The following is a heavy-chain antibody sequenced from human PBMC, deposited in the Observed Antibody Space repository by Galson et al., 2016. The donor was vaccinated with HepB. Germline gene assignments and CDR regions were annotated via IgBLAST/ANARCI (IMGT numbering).Heavy chain of an antibody. V-gene: IGHV4-30-4*01. CDR2: IYYSGST. D-gene: IGHD3-9*01. CDR1: GGSISSGDYY. Sequence: LSLTCTVSGGSISSGDYYWNWIRQSPGKGLEWIGYIYYSGSTYYNPSLESRVTISVDTSKNQFSLKLSSVTAADTAVYFCASRPTPYYDLLTNYTGFDYWGQGTLVTVSS. CDR3: ASRPTPYYDLLTNYTGFDY. J-gene: IGHJ4*02.